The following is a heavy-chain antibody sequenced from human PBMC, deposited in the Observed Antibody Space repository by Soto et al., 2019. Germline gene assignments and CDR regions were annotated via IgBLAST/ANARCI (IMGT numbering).Heavy chain of an antibody. CDR2: INPSGGST. CDR1: GYTFTSYY. J-gene: IGHJ5*01. CDR3: ARDRVAYYYDSSGYNNWFDP. V-gene: IGHV1-46*01. Sequence: ASVKVSCKASGYTFTSYYMRWVRQAPGQGLEWMGIINPSGGSTSYAQKFQGRVTMTRDTSTSTVYMELSSLRSEDTAVYYCARDRVAYYYDSSGYNNWFDPWGQGTQVTVSS. D-gene: IGHD3-22*01.